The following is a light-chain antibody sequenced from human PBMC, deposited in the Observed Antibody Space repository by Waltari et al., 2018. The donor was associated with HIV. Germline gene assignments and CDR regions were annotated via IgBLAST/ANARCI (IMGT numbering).Light chain of an antibody. CDR3: QAWDSSTVV. V-gene: IGLV3-1*01. CDR1: KLGEKY. Sequence: SYELTHPPSVSVSPGQTASITCSGVKLGEKYACWYQQRPGQSPVLVIYQDTKRPSGIPERFSGSNSGNTATLTNSGTQAIDEADYYCQAWDSSTVVFGGGTKLTVL. J-gene: IGLJ2*01. CDR2: QDT.